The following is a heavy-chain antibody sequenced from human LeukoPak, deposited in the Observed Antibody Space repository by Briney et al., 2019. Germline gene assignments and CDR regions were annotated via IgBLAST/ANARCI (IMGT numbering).Heavy chain of an antibody. CDR3: ARPYDSSGYDTDY. CDR2: IYPGDSDT. CDR1: GYSFTSYW. J-gene: IGHJ4*02. D-gene: IGHD3-22*01. Sequence: GESLKISCKGSGYSFTSYWIGWVRQMPGKGLERMGIIYPGDSDTRYSPSFQGQVTISADKSISTAYLQWSSLKASDTAMYYCARPYDSSGYDTDYWGQGTLVTVSS. V-gene: IGHV5-51*01.